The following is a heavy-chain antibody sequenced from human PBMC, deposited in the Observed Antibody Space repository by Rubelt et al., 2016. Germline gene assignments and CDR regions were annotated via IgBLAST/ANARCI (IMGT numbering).Heavy chain of an antibody. J-gene: IGHJ3*02. V-gene: IGHV3-33*01. CDR1: GFTFSSYG. Sequence: QVQLVESGGGVVQPGRSLRLSCAASGFTFSSYGMHWVRQAPGKGLEWVAVIWYDGSNKYYADSVKCRFTISRDNSKNTLYLQMNSLRAEDTAVYYCARNGKCDAFDIWGQGTMVTVSS. CDR2: IWYDGSNK. CDR3: ARNGKCDAFDI.